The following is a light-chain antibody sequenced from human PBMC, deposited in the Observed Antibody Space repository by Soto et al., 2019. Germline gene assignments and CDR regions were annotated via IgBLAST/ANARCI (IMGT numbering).Light chain of an antibody. J-gene: IGKJ1*01. Sequence: DIQMTQSPSTLSASVGDRVTITCRASQTIDSWLAWYQQRPGRPPNLLIYKASTLASGVPSRFSGSGSGTEFTLTISSLQPEDLATYYCQHYSAFSVTFGQGTKVDIK. CDR1: QTIDSW. CDR2: KAS. CDR3: QHYSAFSVT. V-gene: IGKV1-5*03.